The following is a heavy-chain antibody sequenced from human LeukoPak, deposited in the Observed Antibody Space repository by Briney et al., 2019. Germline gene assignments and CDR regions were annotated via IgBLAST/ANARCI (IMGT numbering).Heavy chain of an antibody. D-gene: IGHD6-13*01. CDR1: GFTFSSYS. Sequence: PGGSLRLSCAASGFTFSSYSMNWVRQAPGKGLEWVSYISSSSSTIYYADSVKGRFTISRDNAKNTLYLQMNSLRAEDTAVYYCARETAAAGTDGWFDPWGQGTLVTVSS. CDR3: ARETAAAGTDGWFDP. CDR2: ISSSSSTI. V-gene: IGHV3-48*04. J-gene: IGHJ5*02.